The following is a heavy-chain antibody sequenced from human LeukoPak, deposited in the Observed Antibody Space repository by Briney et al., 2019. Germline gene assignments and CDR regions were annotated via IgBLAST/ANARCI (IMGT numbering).Heavy chain of an antibody. J-gene: IGHJ5*02. CDR2: VHYSGGT. Sequence: SGTLSLTCTVSGGSISGHYWSWIRQPPGKGLEWIGEVHYSGGTKYNPSLESRVSISVDTSKNQFSLRLTSMTTADTAVYYCARSSEYYFGPWGQGTLVTVSS. V-gene: IGHV4-59*11. CDR1: GGSISGHY. D-gene: IGHD2/OR15-2a*01. CDR3: ARSSEYYFGP.